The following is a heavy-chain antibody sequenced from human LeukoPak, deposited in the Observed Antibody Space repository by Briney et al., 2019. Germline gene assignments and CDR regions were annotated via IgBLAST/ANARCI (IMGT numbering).Heavy chain of an antibody. J-gene: IGHJ6*02. CDR1: GFSFSSYA. Sequence: PGGALRLSCAASGFSFSSYAMSWVRPAPARGGEGVSVIYIGGSTYYADSVKGRFTISRDNSKNTLYLQMNSLRAEDTAVYYCARDVTPTSFDYYYYGMDVWGQGTTVTVSS. CDR2: IYIGGST. CDR3: ARDVTPTSFDYYYYGMDV. V-gene: IGHV3-66*01. D-gene: IGHD2-2*01.